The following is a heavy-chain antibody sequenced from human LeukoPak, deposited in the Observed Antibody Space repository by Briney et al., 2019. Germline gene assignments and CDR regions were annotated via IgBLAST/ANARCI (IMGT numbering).Heavy chain of an antibody. CDR1: GFTFSSYG. J-gene: IGHJ4*02. V-gene: IGHV3-23*01. CDR3: SKYVHWLCSRIDH. D-gene: IGHD3-9*01. CDR2: MSDSGGST. Sequence: GGTLRLSCAASGFTFSSYGMSWVRQAPGKGLEWVSAMSDSGGSTYYADSVKGRFTISRDNSKNTLYLQTNSLRAEDTAVYYCSKYVHWLCSRIDHWGQGTLVTVSS.